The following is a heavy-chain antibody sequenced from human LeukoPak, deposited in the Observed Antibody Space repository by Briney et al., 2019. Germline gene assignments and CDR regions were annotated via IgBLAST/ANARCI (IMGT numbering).Heavy chain of an antibody. V-gene: IGHV4-39*01. J-gene: IGHJ5*02. CDR3: ARSLVARGSWFDP. CDR1: GGSISSSSYY. D-gene: IGHD3-10*01. CDR2: IYYSGST. Sequence: PSETLSLTCTVSGGSISSSSYYWGWRRQPPGKGLEWRGSIYYSGSTYYNPSLKSRVTISVDTSNNQFSLKLSSVTAADTAVYYCARSLVARGSWFDPWGQGTLVTVSS.